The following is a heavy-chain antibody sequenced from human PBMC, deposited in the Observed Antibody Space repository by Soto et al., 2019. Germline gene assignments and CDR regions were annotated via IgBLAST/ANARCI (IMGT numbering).Heavy chain of an antibody. CDR1: GFTFSSYS. Sequence: AGGSLRLSCAASGFTFSSYSMNWVRQAPGKGLEWVSSISSSSSYIYYADSVKGRFTISRDNAKNSLYLRMNSLRAEDTAVYYCARDQNGDYPHAFAYWGQGTLVTVSS. V-gene: IGHV3-21*01. CDR2: ISSSSSYI. J-gene: IGHJ4*02. D-gene: IGHD4-17*01. CDR3: ARDQNGDYPHAFAY.